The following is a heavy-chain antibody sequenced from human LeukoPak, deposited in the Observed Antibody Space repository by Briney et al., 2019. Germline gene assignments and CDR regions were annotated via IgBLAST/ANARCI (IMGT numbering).Heavy chain of an antibody. D-gene: IGHD3-10*01. CDR2: IWDDGNNK. Sequence: GGSLRLSCAASGFSFSNHGMHWVRQAPGKRLEWVAVIWDDGNNKRYANSVNGRFTISRDNSENTLYLQMNGLTAEDTAMYYCAGDSYQDYYGRFDPWGQGTLVIVSS. CDR3: AGDSYQDYYGRFDP. CDR1: GFSFSNHG. V-gene: IGHV3-33*01. J-gene: IGHJ5*02.